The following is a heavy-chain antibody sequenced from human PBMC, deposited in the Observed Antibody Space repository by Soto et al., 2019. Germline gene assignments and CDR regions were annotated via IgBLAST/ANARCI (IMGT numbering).Heavy chain of an antibody. J-gene: IGHJ5*02. V-gene: IGHV1-18*04. D-gene: IGHD6-6*01. CDR2: ISAYNGNT. CDR1: GYTFTSYG. Sequence: QVQLVQSGAEVKKPGASVKVSCKASGYTFTSYGISWVRQAPGQGLEWMGWISAYNGNTNYAQKLQGRVTMTTDTSTSTAYMELRSLSSDDTAVYYCARNRQQLVLKNWFDPWGQGTLVTVSS. CDR3: ARNRQQLVLKNWFDP.